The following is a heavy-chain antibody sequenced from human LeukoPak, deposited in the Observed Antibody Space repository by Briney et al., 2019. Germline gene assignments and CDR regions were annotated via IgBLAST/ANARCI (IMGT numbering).Heavy chain of an antibody. Sequence: SQTLSLTCTVSGASISSGGYYWSWIRQHPGRGLEWIGYMYYSGNTYYNPSLKSRVTISVDTSKNQFSLKLSSVTAADTAVYYCARGGQWLAPGPDYWGQGTLVTVSS. CDR3: ARGGQWLAPGPDY. D-gene: IGHD6-19*01. CDR2: MYYSGNT. CDR1: GASISSGGYY. J-gene: IGHJ4*02. V-gene: IGHV4-31*03.